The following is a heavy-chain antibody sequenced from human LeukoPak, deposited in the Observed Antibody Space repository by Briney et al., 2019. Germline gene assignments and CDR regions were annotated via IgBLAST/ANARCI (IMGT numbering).Heavy chain of an antibody. J-gene: IGHJ4*02. D-gene: IGHD3/OR15-3a*01. Sequence: GGSLRLSCAASGFTFSSHGMHWVRQAPGKGLEWVAVISYDGDNQYYADSVKGRFTISRDNSVNTLYLQMNSLRGEDTAVYYCAKEFWTGYQYFDYWGRGTLVTVSS. V-gene: IGHV3-30*18. CDR1: GFTFSSHG. CDR3: AKEFWTGYQYFDY. CDR2: ISYDGDNQ.